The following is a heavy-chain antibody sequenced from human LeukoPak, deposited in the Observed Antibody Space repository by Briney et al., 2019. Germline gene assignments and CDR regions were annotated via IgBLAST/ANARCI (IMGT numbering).Heavy chain of an antibody. J-gene: IGHJ4*02. D-gene: IGHD3-9*01. CDR2: ISGSGTGT. Sequence: GGSLRLSCAASTFTFSNYAMNWVRQAPGKGLEWVSGISGSGTGTHYADSVKGRFTISRDNSKNTLYLQMNSLRAEDTAVYYCAKEDDILTGYYPLDSWGQGTLVTVSS. CDR1: TFTFSNYA. CDR3: AKEDDILTGYYPLDS. V-gene: IGHV3-23*01.